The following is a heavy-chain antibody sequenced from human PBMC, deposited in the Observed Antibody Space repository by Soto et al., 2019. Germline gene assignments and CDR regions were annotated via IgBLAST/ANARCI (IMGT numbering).Heavy chain of an antibody. CDR3: AREDVAGRPPPYYYHGLDV. CDR1: GITFTRSA. D-gene: IGHD6-6*01. V-gene: IGHV1-58*01. CDR2: IVVGSGST. J-gene: IGHJ6*02. Sequence: SVKVSCKASGITFTRSAVQWMRQARGQRLEWIGRIVVGSGSTTYAQIVQERLTITRDMSTSTAYMELNSLRPEDTAVYYCAREDVAGRPPPYYYHGLDVWGRGTTVTVSS.